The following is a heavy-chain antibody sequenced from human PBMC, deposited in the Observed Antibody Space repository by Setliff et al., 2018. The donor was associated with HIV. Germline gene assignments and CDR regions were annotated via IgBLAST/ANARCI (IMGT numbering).Heavy chain of an antibody. CDR1: GYSINNGYY. J-gene: IGHJ4*02. CDR2: IYQTGNT. CDR3: ARQAWHYDRDGYFIDY. V-gene: IGHV4-38-2*02. D-gene: IGHD3-22*01. Sequence: PSETLSLTCSVSGYSINNGYYWGWIRQPPGKGLEWVATIYQTGNTYYSPSLKSRVTVSMDMSRNQFSVKLNSATAADTAVYYCARQAWHYDRDGYFIDYWGQGMLVT.